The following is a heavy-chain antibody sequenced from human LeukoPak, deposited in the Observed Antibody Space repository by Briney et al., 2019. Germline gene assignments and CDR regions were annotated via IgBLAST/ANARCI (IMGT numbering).Heavy chain of an antibody. CDR1: GFTFSSYG. CDR2: INDSCSST. D-gene: IGHD2-8*01. Sequence: GSLRLSCAASGFTFSSYGMTWVRQAPGKGLEWVSVINDSCSSTFYADSVKGRFTISRDNSKNTLYLQMSGLRAEDTAVYYCARDPRYCTNGVCFKGFDPWGQGTLVTVSS. CDR3: ARDPRYCTNGVCFKGFDP. V-gene: IGHV3-23*01. J-gene: IGHJ5*02.